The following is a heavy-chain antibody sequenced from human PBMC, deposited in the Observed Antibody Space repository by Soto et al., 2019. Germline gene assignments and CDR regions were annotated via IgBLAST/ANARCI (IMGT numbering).Heavy chain of an antibody. CDR2: ISSSSSTI. D-gene: IGHD5-12*01. CDR1: GFTFSSYS. CDR3: ARDEPGYSGYDRVDY. V-gene: IGHV3-48*02. J-gene: IGHJ4*02. Sequence: ESGGGLVQPGGSLRLSCAASGFTFSSYSMNWVRQAPGKGLEWVSYISSSSSTIYYADSVKGRFTISRDNAKNSLYLQMNSLRDEDTAVYYCARDEPGYSGYDRVDYWGQGTLVTVSS.